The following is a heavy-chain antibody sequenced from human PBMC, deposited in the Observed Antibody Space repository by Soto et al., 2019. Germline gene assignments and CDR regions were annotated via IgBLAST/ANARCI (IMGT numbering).Heavy chain of an antibody. Sequence: SETLSLTCTVSDDSISGYYWGWIRQPPGKGLEYIGYIYYAGGTNYNPSLMSRLTISIDTSKNQFSLRLSSVTAADTAVYYCARSFKGDFWDSWGQGNLVTVSS. D-gene: IGHD3-3*01. CDR1: DDSISGYY. CDR3: ARSFKGDFWDS. CDR2: IYYAGGT. V-gene: IGHV4-59*08. J-gene: IGHJ4*02.